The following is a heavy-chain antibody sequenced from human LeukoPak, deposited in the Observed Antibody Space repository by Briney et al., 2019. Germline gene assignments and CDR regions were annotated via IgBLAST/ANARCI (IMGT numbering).Heavy chain of an antibody. CDR1: GGSISGGDYY. CDR3: ARGFLVVVPAAIRADHPIDY. Sequence: PSQTLSLTCTVSGGSISGGDYYWSWIRQPPGKGLEWIGYIYYSGSTYYNPSLKSRVTISVDTSKNQFSLKLSSVTAADTAVYYCARGFLVVVPAAIRADHPIDYWGQGTLVTVSS. CDR2: IYYSGST. D-gene: IGHD2-2*02. V-gene: IGHV4-30-4*08. J-gene: IGHJ4*02.